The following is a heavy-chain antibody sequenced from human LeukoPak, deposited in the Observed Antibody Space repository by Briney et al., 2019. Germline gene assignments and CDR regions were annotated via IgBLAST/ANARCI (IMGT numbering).Heavy chain of an antibody. Sequence: SETLSLTCTVSGGSISSGSYYWGWIRQPPGKGLEWIGSIYYSGSTYYNPSLKSRVSISLDTSKNQFSLKLRSMTAADTAVYYCASREYSSSHNHWGQGTLVTVSS. J-gene: IGHJ4*02. CDR2: IYYSGST. V-gene: IGHV4-39*01. CDR1: GGSISSGSYY. CDR3: ASREYSSSHNH. D-gene: IGHD4-11*01.